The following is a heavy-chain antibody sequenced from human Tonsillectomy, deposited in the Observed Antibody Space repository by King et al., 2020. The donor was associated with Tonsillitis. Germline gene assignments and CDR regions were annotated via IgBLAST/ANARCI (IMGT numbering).Heavy chain of an antibody. J-gene: IGHJ4*02. V-gene: IGHV4-59*08. CDR2: VYYTVNT. Sequence: QLQESGPGLAKPSETLSLTCTVSGVSISNYYWTWIRQPPGKGLEWIGFVYYTVNTKYNPALNSRVTISLDTSKNQFSLKLSSVTAADTAVYYCARRVAVRPRYYFDYWGQGNLVTISS. CDR1: GVSISNYY. D-gene: IGHD6-6*01. CDR3: ARRVAVRPRYYFDY.